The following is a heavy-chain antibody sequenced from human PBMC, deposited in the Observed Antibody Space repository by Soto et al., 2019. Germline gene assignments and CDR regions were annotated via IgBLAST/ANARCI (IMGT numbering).Heavy chain of an antibody. J-gene: IGHJ3*02. Sequence: QVQLQQWGAGLLKPSETLSLTCAVYGGSFSGYYWSWIRQPPGKGLEWIGEINHSGSTNYYPSLKSQVTISVDTSKNQFALKLSSVTAADTVVYYCARGKVNYYGSGSLAFDIWGQGTMVTVSS. CDR3: ARGKVNYYGSGSLAFDI. D-gene: IGHD3-10*01. CDR1: GGSFSGYY. CDR2: INHSGST. V-gene: IGHV4-34*01.